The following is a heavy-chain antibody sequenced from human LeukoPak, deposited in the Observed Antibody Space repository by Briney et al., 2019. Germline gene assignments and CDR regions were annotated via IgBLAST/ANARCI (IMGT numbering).Heavy chain of an antibody. CDR3: ARGDSGSFSQFDC. V-gene: IGHV4-61*01. CDR1: GDSISSGNFY. Sequence: SETLSLTCTVSGDSISSGNFYWGWIRQPPGKGLEWIGYVYYSGSTNYNPSLKSRVTISVDTSKNQFSLKLTSVTAADTAVYYCARGDSGSFSQFDCWGQGTLVTVSS. D-gene: IGHD1-26*01. CDR2: VYYSGST. J-gene: IGHJ4*02.